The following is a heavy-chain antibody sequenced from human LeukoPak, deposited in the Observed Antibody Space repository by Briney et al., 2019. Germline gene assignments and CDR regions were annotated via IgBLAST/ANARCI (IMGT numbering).Heavy chain of an antibody. J-gene: IGHJ5*02. CDR1: GFTFSDYY. CDR2: ISSSGSTI. D-gene: IGHD6-13*01. CDR3: ARDGESIAAAAYNWFDP. V-gene: IGHV3-11*01. Sequence: GGSLRLSCAASGFTFSDYYMSWIRQAPGKGLEWVSYISSSGSTIYYADSVKGRFTNSRDNAKNSLYLQMNSLRAEDTAVYYCARDGESIAAAAYNWFDPWGQGALVTVSS.